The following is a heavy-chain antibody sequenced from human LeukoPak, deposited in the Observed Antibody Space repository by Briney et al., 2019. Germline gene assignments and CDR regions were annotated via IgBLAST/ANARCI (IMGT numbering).Heavy chain of an antibody. D-gene: IGHD3-16*01. V-gene: IGHV4-59*11. CDR3: ARDRRGTTLTDY. CDR2: IYYSGST. CDR1: GGSISSHY. Sequence: ETLSLTCTVSGGSISSHYWSWIRQPPGKGLEWIGYIYYSGSTNYNPPLKSRVTISVDTSKNQFSLKLSSVTAADTAVYYCARDRRGTTLTDYWGQGTLVTVSS. J-gene: IGHJ4*02.